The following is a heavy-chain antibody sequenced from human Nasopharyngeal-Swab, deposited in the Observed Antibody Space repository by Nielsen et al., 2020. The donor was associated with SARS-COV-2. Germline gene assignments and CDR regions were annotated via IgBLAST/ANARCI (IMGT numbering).Heavy chain of an antibody. Sequence: GESLKISCAASGFTFSSYAMHWVRQGPGKVLEWVAVISYAGSNKYYADSEKGRFTISRDNSKNTLYLQMNSLRAEDTAVYYCASSPGIAAPTGMDVWGQGTTVTVSS. CDR2: ISYAGSNK. D-gene: IGHD6-13*01. V-gene: IGHV3-30*04. J-gene: IGHJ6*02. CDR1: GFTFSSYA. CDR3: ASSPGIAAPTGMDV.